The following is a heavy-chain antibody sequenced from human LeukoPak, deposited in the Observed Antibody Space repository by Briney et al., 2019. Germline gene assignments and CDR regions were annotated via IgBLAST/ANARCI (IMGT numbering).Heavy chain of an antibody. CDR3: RTDRYGDYGDYIDY. Sequence: GASVKVSCKASGYTFTGYHMHWVRQAPGQGLEWMAWINPNSGATDYAQKFQGRVTMTRDTSISTAYMELSRLRSDDTAVYYCRTDRYGDYGDYIDYWGQGTLVTVSS. D-gene: IGHD4-17*01. V-gene: IGHV1-2*02. CDR1: GYTFTGYH. CDR2: INPNSGAT. J-gene: IGHJ4*02.